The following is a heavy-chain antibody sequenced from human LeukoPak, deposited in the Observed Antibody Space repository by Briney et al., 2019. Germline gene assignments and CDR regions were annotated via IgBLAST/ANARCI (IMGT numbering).Heavy chain of an antibody. CDR3: AKTPDSGFRYCSGGSCYAGYYFDY. D-gene: IGHD2-15*01. CDR1: GFTLSRYA. J-gene: IGHJ4*02. CDR2: ISGSGGST. Sequence: GGSLRLSCAASGFTLSRYAMSWVRQAPGKGLEWVSAISGSGGSTYYADSVKGRFTISRDNAKNTLYLQMNSLRAEDTAVYDCAKTPDSGFRYCSGGSCYAGYYFDYWGQGTLATVSS. V-gene: IGHV3-23*01.